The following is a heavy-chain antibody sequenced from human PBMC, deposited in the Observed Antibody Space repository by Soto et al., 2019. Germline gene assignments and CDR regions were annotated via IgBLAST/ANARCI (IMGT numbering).Heavy chain of an antibody. Sequence: LSLTCTVSGGSVSPYSWSWVRQPPGKGLEWIGNIHYNGNTKYSPSLKSRVTMSVDTSKNHFSLRLISVTAADTAIYFCAREGNLGRWLQPLDFWGQGTLVTVSS. CDR2: IHYNGNT. J-gene: IGHJ4*02. CDR1: GGSVSPYS. V-gene: IGHV4-59*02. D-gene: IGHD5-12*01. CDR3: AREGNLGRWLQPLDF.